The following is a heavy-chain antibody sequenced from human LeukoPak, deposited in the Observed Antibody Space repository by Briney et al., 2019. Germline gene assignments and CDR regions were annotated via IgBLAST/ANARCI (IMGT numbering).Heavy chain of an antibody. V-gene: IGHV3-30*02. D-gene: IGHD6-13*01. J-gene: IGHJ6*03. Sequence: GGSLRLSCAASGFTFSSYGMHWVRQAPGKGLEWVAFIRYDGSNKYYADSVKGRFTISRDNSKNTLYLQMNSLRAEDTAVYYCAKASRGTIAAVETHYNYYMDVYGKGTTVTVSS. CDR2: IRYDGSNK. CDR3: AKASRGTIAAVETHYNYYMDV. CDR1: GFTFSSYG.